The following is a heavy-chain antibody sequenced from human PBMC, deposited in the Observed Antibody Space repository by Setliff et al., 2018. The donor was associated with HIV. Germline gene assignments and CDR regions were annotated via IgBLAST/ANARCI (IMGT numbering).Heavy chain of an antibody. Sequence: GASVKVSCKASGYSLTSYSINWVRQAPGQGLEWMGYINTNTGNPTYAQGFTGRFVFSVDTPVSTAYLQISSLKAEDTAMYYCARGGTHYDFWSGYRLGYVDLWGRGALVTVSS. CDR3: ARGGTHYDFWSGYRLGYVDL. V-gene: IGHV7-4-1*02. J-gene: IGHJ2*01. CDR2: INTNTGNP. D-gene: IGHD3-3*01. CDR1: GYSLTSYS.